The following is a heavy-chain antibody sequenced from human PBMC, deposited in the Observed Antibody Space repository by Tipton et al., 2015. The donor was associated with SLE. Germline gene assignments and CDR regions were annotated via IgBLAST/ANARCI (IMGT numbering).Heavy chain of an antibody. CDR3: AKASYDYYYMDV. J-gene: IGHJ6*03. V-gene: IGHV3-48*03. CDR2: ISGSGSTI. CDR1: GFTLSSFE. Sequence: SLRLSCVASGFTLSSFEVNWVRQAPGKGLEWVSHISGSGSTIYYADSVKGRFTISRDNAKKSVFLQMNSLRAEDTAVYYCAKASYDYYYMDVWGNGTTVTVSS.